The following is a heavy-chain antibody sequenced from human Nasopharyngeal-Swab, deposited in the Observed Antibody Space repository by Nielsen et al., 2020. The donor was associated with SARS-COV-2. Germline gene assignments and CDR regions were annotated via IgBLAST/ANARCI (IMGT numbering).Heavy chain of an antibody. CDR2: ISGSCGSR. CDR3: AKDTALYLAFDI. J-gene: IGHJ3*02. D-gene: IGHD2-2*02. Sequence: GESMEISWAASGFNFSSYAMSWVRPAPGTGLEWVSAISGSCGSRYYAYSVKGRFTISRDNSKNTLYLQMNSLRAEDTAVYYCAKDTALYLAFDIWGQGTMVTVSS. CDR1: GFNFSSYA. V-gene: IGHV3-23*01.